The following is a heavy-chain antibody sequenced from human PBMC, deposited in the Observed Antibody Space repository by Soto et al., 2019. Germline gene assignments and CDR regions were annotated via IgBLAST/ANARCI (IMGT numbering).Heavy chain of an antibody. CDR1: GFTFDTYA. CDR2: IGSSGST. V-gene: IGHV3-23*01. D-gene: IGHD2-2*01. CDR3: ARDRGFSTFDI. Sequence: PGGSLRLSCVASGFTFDTYALNWVRQAPGKGLEWVSAIGSSGSTYYADSVKGRFTISRDTPKKTLYLQMNSLRVEDTAKYYCARDRGFSTFDIWGQGTMVTVSS. J-gene: IGHJ3*02.